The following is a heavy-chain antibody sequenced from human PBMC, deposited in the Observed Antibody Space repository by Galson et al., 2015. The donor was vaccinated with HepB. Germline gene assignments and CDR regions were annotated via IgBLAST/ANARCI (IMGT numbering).Heavy chain of an antibody. CDR3: ARDEGGYGGNSPVFDY. J-gene: IGHJ4*02. CDR1: GFIFSSYW. CDR2: INRDGSTT. V-gene: IGHV3-74*01. D-gene: IGHD4-23*01. Sequence: SLRLSCAASGFIFSSYWMHWVRQAPGKGLVWVSRINRDGSTTDYADSVKGRFTISRDNAKNTLYLQMNSLRVEDTAVYYCARDEGGYGGNSPVFDYWGQGTLVTVSS.